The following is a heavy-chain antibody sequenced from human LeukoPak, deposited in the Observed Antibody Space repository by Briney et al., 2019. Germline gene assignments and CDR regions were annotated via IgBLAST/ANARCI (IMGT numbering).Heavy chain of an antibody. CDR1: GFTFSTYW. CDR2: INEDGGEE. V-gene: IGHV3-7*01. Sequence: GGSLRLSCAASGFTFSTYWMSWVRQAPGKGLEWVANINEDGGEEYYVDSVKGRFTISRDNARNSLYLQMNSLRAEDTAVYYCARDPDIGTTDYWGQGTLVTVSS. D-gene: IGHD1-7*01. CDR3: ARDPDIGTTDY. J-gene: IGHJ4*02.